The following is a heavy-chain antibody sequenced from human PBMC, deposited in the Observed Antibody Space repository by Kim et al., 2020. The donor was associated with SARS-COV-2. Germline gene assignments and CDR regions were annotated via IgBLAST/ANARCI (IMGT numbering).Heavy chain of an antibody. J-gene: IGHJ6*02. CDR3: AADLSAAQVVMSYYYYYGMDV. CDR2: IVVGSGNT. D-gene: IGHD6-6*01. Sequence: SVKVSCKASGFTFTSSAVQWVRQARGQRLEWIGWIVVGSGNTNYAQKFQERVTITRDMSTSTAYMELSSLRSEDTAVYYCAADLSAAQVVMSYYYYYGMDVWGQGTTVTVSS. CDR1: GFTFTSSA. V-gene: IGHV1-58*01.